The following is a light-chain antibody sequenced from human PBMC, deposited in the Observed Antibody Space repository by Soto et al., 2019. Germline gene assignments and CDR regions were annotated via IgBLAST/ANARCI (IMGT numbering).Light chain of an antibody. CDR2: DAS. V-gene: IGKV1-5*01. J-gene: IGKJ2*01. CDR3: QQYNSYSLYT. Sequence: DIQMTQSPSSLSASVGDRVTITCRASQSMSTWLAWYQQKPGKAPKLLIYDASSLESGVPSRFSGSGSGTEFTLTISSLQPDDFATYYCQQYNSYSLYTFGQGTKLEIK. CDR1: QSMSTW.